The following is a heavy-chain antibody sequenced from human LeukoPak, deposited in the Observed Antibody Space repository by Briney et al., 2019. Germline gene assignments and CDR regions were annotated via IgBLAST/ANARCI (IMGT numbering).Heavy chain of an antibody. CDR1: GFIFTNHA. CDR2: ISGSGGST. V-gene: IGHV3-23*01. D-gene: IGHD3-10*01. Sequence: GGSLTLSCAASGFIFTNHAMNWVRQAPGKGLEWVSGISGSGGSTYYAGSVKGRFTISRDNSKNTLYMQMNSLRAEETAVYYCAKGFRSGTYPLDYWGQGTPVTVSS. CDR3: AKGFRSGTYPLDY. J-gene: IGHJ4*02.